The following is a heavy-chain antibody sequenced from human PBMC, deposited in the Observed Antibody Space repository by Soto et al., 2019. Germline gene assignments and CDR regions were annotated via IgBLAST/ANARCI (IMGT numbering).Heavy chain of an antibody. J-gene: IGHJ3*02. CDR3: ARGPWGAHYGFDI. D-gene: IGHD3-16*01. Sequence: SETLSLTCTVSGGSISSGGYYWSWIRQHPGKGLEWIGYIYYSGSTYYNPSLKSRVTISVDTSKNQFSLKLSSVTAADTAVYYCARGPWGAHYGFDIWGQGTMVTVSS. CDR2: IYYSGST. V-gene: IGHV4-31*03. CDR1: GGSISSGGYY.